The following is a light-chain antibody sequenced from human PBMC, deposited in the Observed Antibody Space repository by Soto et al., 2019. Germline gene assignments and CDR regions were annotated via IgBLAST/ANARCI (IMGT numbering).Light chain of an antibody. V-gene: IGKV1-5*03. Sequence: DIQMTQSPSTLSASVGDRVTITCRASQSISSWLAWYQQKPGKAPKLLLYKASSLESGVASRFSGSGSGTEFTLTISSLQPDDFATYYCQQYNSYPTFGQGTRLEIK. CDR3: QQYNSYPT. J-gene: IGKJ5*01. CDR2: KAS. CDR1: QSISSW.